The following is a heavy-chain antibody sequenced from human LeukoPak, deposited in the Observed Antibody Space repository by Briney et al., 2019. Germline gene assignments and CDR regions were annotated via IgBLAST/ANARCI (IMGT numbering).Heavy chain of an antibody. CDR3: ARSGRSGYYEGVDY. CDR2: VSSGSSTT. J-gene: IGHJ4*02. CDR1: GFTLSNYG. D-gene: IGHD3-22*01. Sequence: GGSLRLSCAVSGFTLSNYGMNWVRQAPGKGLEWVSYVSSGSSTTYYADSVKGRFTISRDNAKDSLYLQMNSLRAEDTAVYYCARSGRSGYYEGVDYWGQGTLVTVSS. V-gene: IGHV3-48*01.